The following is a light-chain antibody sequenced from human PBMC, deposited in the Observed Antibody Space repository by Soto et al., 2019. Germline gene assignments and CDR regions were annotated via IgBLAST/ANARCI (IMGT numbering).Light chain of an antibody. J-gene: IGKJ5*01. CDR2: YGA. V-gene: IGKV3D-15*01. CDR3: QQYNNWPFT. Sequence: EIVLTQSPATLCLSPGESATLHCSATQNVVSNFAWYQQKTGDPPPLLLYYGATRGAGIPAKLSGSGSGTEFTLTISSLQSEDFAVYYCQQYNNWPFTFGQGTRLEIK. CDR1: QNVVSN.